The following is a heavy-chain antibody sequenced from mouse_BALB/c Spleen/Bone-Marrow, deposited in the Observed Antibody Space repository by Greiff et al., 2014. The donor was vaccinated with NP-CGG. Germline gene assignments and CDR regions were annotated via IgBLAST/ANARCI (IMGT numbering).Heavy chain of an antibody. V-gene: IGHV1-9*01. Sequence: VQLQQSGAELMKPGASVKISCKATGYAFSTYWIEWVKQRPGHGLEWIGEILPGSGTTNYNEKLKGRATVTADTSSNTAYMQLMGLTAEDSAYYYCARYKVRRGFDYWGHGTTLTVSA. CDR1: GYAFSTYW. CDR3: ARYKVRRGFDY. J-gene: IGHJ2*01. D-gene: IGHD2-14*01. CDR2: ILPGSGTT.